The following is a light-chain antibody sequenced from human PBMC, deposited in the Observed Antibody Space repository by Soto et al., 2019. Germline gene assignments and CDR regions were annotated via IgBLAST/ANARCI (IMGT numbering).Light chain of an antibody. CDR2: GTS. Sequence: EIVLTQSPGTLSLSPGERATLSCRASQSVSSSDLAWYQQKPGQAPRLLIYGTSTRATGIPDRFSGSGSGTDFPLTISRLEPEDFAVYYCQQYGSSLPYTFGQGTKLEIK. CDR1: QSVSSSD. CDR3: QQYGSSLPYT. V-gene: IGKV3-20*01. J-gene: IGKJ2*01.